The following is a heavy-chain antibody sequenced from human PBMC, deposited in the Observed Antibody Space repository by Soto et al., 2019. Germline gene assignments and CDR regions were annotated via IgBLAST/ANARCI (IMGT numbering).Heavy chain of an antibody. CDR3: ARAYYDTLMGYYYYGMDV. CDR2: INPNSGGT. CDR1: GYTFTGYY. D-gene: IGHD3-9*01. Sequence: GASVKVSCKASGYTFTGYYMHWLRQSPGQGLEWMGWINPNSGGTNYAQKFQGRVTMTRDTSISTAYMELSRLRSDDTAVYYCARAYYDTLMGYYYYGMDVWGQGTTVTVSS. J-gene: IGHJ6*02. V-gene: IGHV1-2*02.